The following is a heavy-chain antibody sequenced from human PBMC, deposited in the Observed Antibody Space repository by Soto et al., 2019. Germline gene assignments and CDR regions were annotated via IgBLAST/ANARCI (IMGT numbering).Heavy chain of an antibody. Sequence: QLQLQESGPGLVKPSETLSLTCIVSGGSISSSSYYWGWIRQPPGKGLEWIGSIYYSGSTYYNPSIKSRGTISVDTSKNQFSLKLSSVTAADTAVFYCARHRARNWFDPWGQGTLVTVSS. CDR3: ARHRARNWFDP. CDR1: GGSISSSSYY. J-gene: IGHJ5*02. CDR2: IYYSGST. V-gene: IGHV4-39*01. D-gene: IGHD6-6*01.